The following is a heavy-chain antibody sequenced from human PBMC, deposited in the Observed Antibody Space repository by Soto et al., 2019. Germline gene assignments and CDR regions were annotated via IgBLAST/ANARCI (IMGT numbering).Heavy chain of an antibody. CDR2: ISSSGSTI. CDR3: ASGGFWSGYHYYYYGMDV. J-gene: IGHJ6*02. D-gene: IGHD3-3*01. CDR1: GFTFSSYE. V-gene: IGHV3-48*03. Sequence: PGGSLRLSCAASGFTFSSYEMNRVRQAPGKGLEWVSYISSSGSTIYYADSVKGRFTISRDNAKNSLYLQMNSLRAEDTAVYYCASGGFWSGYHYYYYGMDVWGQGTTVTVSS.